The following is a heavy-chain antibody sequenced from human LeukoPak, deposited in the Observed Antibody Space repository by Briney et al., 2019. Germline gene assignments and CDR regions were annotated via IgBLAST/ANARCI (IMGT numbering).Heavy chain of an antibody. CDR3: VRHDGRGGATMGALDS. V-gene: IGHV4-39*01. Sequence: GWVRQSPGKGLEWIGSLYSGRTTYYNPSLNSRATISVVTSKNQFSLQLNSLTAADTAVYYCVRHDGRGGATMGALDSWGQGSLVTVSS. D-gene: IGHD5-12*01. CDR2: LYSGRTT. J-gene: IGHJ4*02.